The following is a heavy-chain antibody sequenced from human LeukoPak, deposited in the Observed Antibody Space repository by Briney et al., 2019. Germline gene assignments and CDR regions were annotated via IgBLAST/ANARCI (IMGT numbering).Heavy chain of an antibody. Sequence: GGSLRLSCAASGFTFSGSTIHWVRQASGKGLEWVGRMRSKANSFVTTYAASVQGRFTISRDDSKNTAYLQMNSLGTEDTALYYCTTDQFNSFDIWGQGTMVTVSS. CDR2: MRSKANSFVT. J-gene: IGHJ3*02. V-gene: IGHV3-73*01. D-gene: IGHD5-24*01. CDR3: TTDQFNSFDI. CDR1: GFTFSGST.